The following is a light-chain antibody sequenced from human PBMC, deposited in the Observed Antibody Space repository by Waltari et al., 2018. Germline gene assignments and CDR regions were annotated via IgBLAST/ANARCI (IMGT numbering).Light chain of an antibody. Sequence: CYQHHPGTGTKLMIYEDSQRPSGVSNRFSGSKSANTASLTISGLQAEDEADYYCFSYAGLSTFVFGTGTKVTVL. CDR2: EDS. CDR3: FSYAGLSTFV. V-gene: IGLV2-23*02. J-gene: IGLJ1*01.